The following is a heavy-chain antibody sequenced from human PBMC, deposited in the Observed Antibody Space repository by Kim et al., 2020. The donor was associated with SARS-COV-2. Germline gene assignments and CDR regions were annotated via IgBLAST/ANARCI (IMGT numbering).Heavy chain of an antibody. J-gene: IGHJ4*02. Sequence: SGPTLVNPTQTLTLTCTFSGFSLSTSGMCVSWIRQPPGKALEWLARIDWDDDKYYSTSLKTRLTISKDTSKNQVVLTMTNMDPVDTATYYCARSPALWFGEPFDYWGQGTLVTVSS. V-gene: IGHV2-70*11. D-gene: IGHD3-10*01. CDR2: IDWDDDK. CDR1: GFSLSTSGMC. CDR3: ARSPALWFGEPFDY.